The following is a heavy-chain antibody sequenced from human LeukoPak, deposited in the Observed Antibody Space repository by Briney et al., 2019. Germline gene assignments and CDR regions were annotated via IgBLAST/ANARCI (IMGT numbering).Heavy chain of an antibody. CDR2: ISAYSGNT. J-gene: IGHJ4*02. Sequence: ASVKVSCRTSGYTFTDYGISWVRQAPGQGLEWMGWISAYSGNTNSAQTFQGRVTMTTDTSTSTAYMELRSLRSDDTAVYYCARDRWLLGATTPYFFDYWGQGTLVTVSS. D-gene: IGHD1-26*01. CDR3: ARDRWLLGATTPYFFDY. V-gene: IGHV1-18*01. CDR1: GYTFTDYG.